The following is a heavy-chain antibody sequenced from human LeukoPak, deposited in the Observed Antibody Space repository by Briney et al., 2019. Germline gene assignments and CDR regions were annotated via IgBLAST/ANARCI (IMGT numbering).Heavy chain of an antibody. CDR2: IYTSGST. J-gene: IGHJ6*03. V-gene: IGHV4-4*07. D-gene: IGHD6-13*01. Sequence: PSETLSLTCTVSGGSISSYYWSWIRQPAGKGLEWIGRIYTSGSTNYNPSLKSRVTMSVDTSKDQFSLKLSSVTAADTAVYYCARASLPGYSSSWYGTYYYYYYMDVWGKGTTVTISS. CDR3: ARASLPGYSSSWYGTYYYYYYMDV. CDR1: GGSISSYY.